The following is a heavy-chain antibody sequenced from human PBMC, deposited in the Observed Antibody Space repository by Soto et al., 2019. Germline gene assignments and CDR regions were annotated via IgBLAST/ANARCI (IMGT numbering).Heavy chain of an antibody. CDR3: ARAVPSDSYDAFDI. V-gene: IGHV4-39*01. Sequence: PPETMSPTSPVFGASISSSRYYWGWIRQNPGKGLEWFGIIYYSGNTYYNPSLKSRVTMTVDTSKSQVYLKLSSVTAADTAVYYCARAVPSDSYDAFDIWGQGTMVTVSS. CDR2: IYYSGNT. J-gene: IGHJ3*02. CDR1: GASISSSRYY. D-gene: IGHD5-18*01.